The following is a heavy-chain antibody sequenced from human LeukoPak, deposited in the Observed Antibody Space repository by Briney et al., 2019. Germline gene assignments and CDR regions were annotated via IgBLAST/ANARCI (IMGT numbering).Heavy chain of an antibody. CDR1: GGSISSSSYD. Sequence: SSETLSLTCNVSGGSISSSSYDWAWTRQPPGKGLEWIGRIYYSGSTYYNPSLKSRLTISVDKSKNQFSLNLRSVTAADTAVYYCARQGDSGGNFFDDWGQGALVTVSS. V-gene: IGHV4-39*01. D-gene: IGHD4-23*01. J-gene: IGHJ4*02. CDR2: IYYSGST. CDR3: ARQGDSGGNFFDD.